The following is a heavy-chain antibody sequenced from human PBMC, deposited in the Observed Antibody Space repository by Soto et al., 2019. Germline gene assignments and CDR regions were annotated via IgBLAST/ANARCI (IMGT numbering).Heavy chain of an antibody. J-gene: IGHJ4*02. CDR3: ARGSNPTRRYYFDY. CDR2: IYYSGST. Sequence: PSETLSPTGTVSGCSVSSGNYYWSWIRQPPGKGLEWIGYIYYSGSTYYNPSLKSRVTISVDTSKNQFSLKLSSVTAADTAVYYCARGSNPTRRYYFDYWGQGTLVTVSS. V-gene: IGHV4-31*03. D-gene: IGHD1-26*01. CDR1: GCSVSSGNYY.